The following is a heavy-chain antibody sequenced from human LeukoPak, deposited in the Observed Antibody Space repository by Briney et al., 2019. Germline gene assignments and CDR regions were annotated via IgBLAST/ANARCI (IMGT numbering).Heavy chain of an antibody. CDR3: ARGPDYGDYERSDYYYYYYMDV. D-gene: IGHD4-17*01. CDR1: GFIFSDYY. V-gene: IGHV3-11*01. Sequence: GGSLRLSCAASGFIFSDYYMSWIRQAPGKGLEWVSYISSSGSTIYYADSVKGRFTISRDNAKNSLYLQMNSLRAEDTAVYYCARGPDYGDYERSDYYYYYYMDVWGKGTTVTVSS. CDR2: ISSSGSTI. J-gene: IGHJ6*03.